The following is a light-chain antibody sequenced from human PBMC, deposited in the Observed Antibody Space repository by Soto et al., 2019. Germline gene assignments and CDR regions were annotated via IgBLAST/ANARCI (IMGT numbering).Light chain of an antibody. Sequence: DIQVTQSPSSLSASVGDRVSITCRASQNINKYLNWYQQKPGKAPEVLIYGASSLQSGIPSRFSGSGSGTEFTLTITSLRPEDCATYYCQQSFSTPQLFGQGTKLEI. J-gene: IGKJ2*01. CDR2: GAS. CDR1: QNINKY. CDR3: QQSFSTPQL. V-gene: IGKV1-39*01.